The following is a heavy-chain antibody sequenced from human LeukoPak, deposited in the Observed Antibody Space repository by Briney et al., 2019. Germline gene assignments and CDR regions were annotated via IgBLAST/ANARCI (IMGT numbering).Heavy chain of an antibody. CDR2: ISAYNGNT. Sequence: ASVKVSCKASGYTFTSYGISWVRQAPGQGLEWMGWISAYNGNTNYAQKPQGRVTMTTDTSTSTAYMELRSLRSDDTAVYYCARDLLPLTSSSYYYDSSGYGEAFDIWGQGTMVTVSS. CDR1: GYTFTSYG. V-gene: IGHV1-18*01. J-gene: IGHJ3*02. D-gene: IGHD3-22*01. CDR3: ARDLLPLTSSSYYYDSSGYGEAFDI.